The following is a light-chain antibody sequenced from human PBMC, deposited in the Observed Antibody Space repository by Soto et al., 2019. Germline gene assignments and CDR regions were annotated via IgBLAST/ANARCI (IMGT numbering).Light chain of an antibody. J-gene: IGKJ4*01. CDR1: QSISRY. CDR3: QKRSDWPT. CDR2: DTS. Sequence: EVVLTQSPATLSLSPGERATLSCRASQSISRYLAWYQQKPGQAPRLLIYDTSNRATGIPARFSGSGSGTAFTLTTRSLEPEDFPVFKCQKRSDWPTLGGGPKVE. V-gene: IGKV3-11*01.